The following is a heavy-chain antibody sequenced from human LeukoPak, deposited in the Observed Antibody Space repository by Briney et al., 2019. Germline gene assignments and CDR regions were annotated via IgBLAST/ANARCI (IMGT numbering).Heavy chain of an antibody. CDR2: ISGSGGST. J-gene: IGHJ4*02. D-gene: IGHD5-24*01. V-gene: IGHV3-23*01. Sequence: GGSLRLSCAASGFTFSSYGMSWVRQAPGKGLEWVSAISGSGGSTYYADSVRGRFTISRDNSRNTVYLQMNSLRAEDTAVYYCAKDDRWLQFCCWGQGTLVTVSA. CDR3: AKDDRWLQFCC. CDR1: GFTFSSYG.